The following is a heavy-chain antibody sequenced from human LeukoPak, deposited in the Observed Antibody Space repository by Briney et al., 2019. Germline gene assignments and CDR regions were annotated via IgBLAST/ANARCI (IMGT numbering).Heavy chain of an antibody. CDR2: IYYSGST. V-gene: IGHV4-31*03. Sequence: SETLSLTCTVSGGSISSGGYYWSWIRQHPGKGLEWIGYIYYSGSTYYNPSLKSRVTISVDTSKNQFSLKLSSVTAADTAVYYCAREARPMIVVAGWFDPWGQGTLVTVSS. CDR1: GGSISSGGYY. CDR3: AREARPMIVVAGWFDP. J-gene: IGHJ5*02. D-gene: IGHD3-22*01.